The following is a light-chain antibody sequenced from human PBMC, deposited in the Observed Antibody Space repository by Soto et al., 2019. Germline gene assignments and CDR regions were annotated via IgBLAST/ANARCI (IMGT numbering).Light chain of an antibody. CDR2: GAS. J-gene: IGKJ1*01. CDR3: QQYVTSPWA. V-gene: IGKV3-20*01. Sequence: EIVLPQSPGTLSLSPGERATLSCRASQSVSSSYLAWYQQKPGQAPRLLIYGASSGATGIPDRFSGSGSGTDFTLNISRLEPEDFAVYYCQQYVTSPWAFGQGTKV. CDR1: QSVSSSY.